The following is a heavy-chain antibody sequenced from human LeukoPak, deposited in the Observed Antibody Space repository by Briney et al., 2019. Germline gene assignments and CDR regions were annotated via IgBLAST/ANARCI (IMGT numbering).Heavy chain of an antibody. CDR1: GFTFSTFA. CDR3: ATYRQVLLPFES. V-gene: IGHV3-23*01. J-gene: IGHJ4*02. D-gene: IGHD2-8*02. Sequence: GGSLRLSCAASGFTFSTFAMIWVRQPPGKGLEWVSSIFPSGGEIHYADSVRGRLTISRDNSKSTLSLQMNSLRAEDTAIYYCATYRQVLLPFESWGQGTLVTASS. CDR2: IFPSGGEI.